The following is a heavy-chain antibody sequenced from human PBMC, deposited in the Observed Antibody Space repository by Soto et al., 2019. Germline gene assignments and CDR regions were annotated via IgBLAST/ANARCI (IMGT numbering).Heavy chain of an antibody. CDR1: GFTLRNYA. V-gene: IGHV3-23*01. CDR2: ISANDVGT. D-gene: IGHD1-20*01. J-gene: IGHJ4*02. CDR3: AKAKNDYNWDNRPPFDY. Sequence: GGSLRLSCEASGFTLRNYAMTWVRQAPGKGLEWVSLISANDVGTYYAESVKTRFTISTDQSRNTVYLQMDSLRADDTAIYYCAKAKNDYNWDNRPPFDYWGQGTLVTVPS.